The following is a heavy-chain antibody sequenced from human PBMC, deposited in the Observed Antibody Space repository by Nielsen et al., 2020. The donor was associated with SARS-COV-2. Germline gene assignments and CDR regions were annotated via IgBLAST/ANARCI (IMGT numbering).Heavy chain of an antibody. V-gene: IGHV5-10-1*01. CDR3: ARHLDYDLTFDP. J-gene: IGHJ5*02. CDR2: IDPSDSYT. CDR1: GYSFTSYW. Sequence: GESLKISCKGSGYSFTSYWISWVRQMSGKGLEWMGRIDPSDSYTNYSPSFQGHVTISADKSISTAYLQWSSLKASDTAMYYCARHLDYDLTFDPWGQGTLVTVSS. D-gene: IGHD3-3*01.